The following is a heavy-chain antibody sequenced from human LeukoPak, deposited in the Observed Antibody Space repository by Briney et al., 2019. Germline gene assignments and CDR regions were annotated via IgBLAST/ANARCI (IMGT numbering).Heavy chain of an antibody. CDR3: AKQGNFVGSGGYSGNWFDF. Sequence: VASVNVSCKASGYPFTNYDINWVRQAAGQGLEWMGWMNPNNGNTGYAQKFQGRVTMTRDTSIDTAYMELGSLTSEDTAVYYCAKQGNFVGSGGYSGNWFDFWGQGNLVTVSS. V-gene: IGHV1-8*01. D-gene: IGHD3-10*01. CDR1: GYPFTNYD. J-gene: IGHJ5*01. CDR2: MNPNNGNT.